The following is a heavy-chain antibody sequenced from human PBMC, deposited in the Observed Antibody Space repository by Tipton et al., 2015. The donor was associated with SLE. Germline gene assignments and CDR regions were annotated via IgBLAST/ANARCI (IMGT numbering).Heavy chain of an antibody. CDR1: DGSIRSTNYY. Sequence: TLSLTCTVSDGSIRSTNYYWGWIHQPPGKGLEWIGSIFYTGSTYYNPSLKSRVSISLDTSGNQFSLHLSSVTAADSAVYYCAREPHPYSGVLYYFDSWGRGTLVTVSS. V-gene: IGHV4-39*07. J-gene: IGHJ4*02. CDR2: IFYTGST. CDR3: AREPHPYSGVLYYFDS. D-gene: IGHD2-15*01.